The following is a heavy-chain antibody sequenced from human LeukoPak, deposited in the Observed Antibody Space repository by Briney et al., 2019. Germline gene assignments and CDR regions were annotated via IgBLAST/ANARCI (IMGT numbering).Heavy chain of an antibody. V-gene: IGHV4-61*02. CDR1: GGSISSGSYY. J-gene: IGHJ5*02. CDR2: IYTSGST. Sequence: SETLSPTCTVSGGSISSGSYYWSWIRQPAGKGLEWIGRIYTSGSTNYNPSLKSRVTISVDTSKNQFSLKLSSVTAADTAVYYCARDRKQGPGWFDPWGQGTLVTVSS. CDR3: ARDRKQGPGWFDP.